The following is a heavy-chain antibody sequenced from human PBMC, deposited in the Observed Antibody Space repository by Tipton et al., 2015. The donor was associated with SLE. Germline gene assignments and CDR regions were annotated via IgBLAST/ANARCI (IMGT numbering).Heavy chain of an antibody. Sequence: QVQLVQSGAEVKKPGASVKVSCKASGYSFTRHDINWGRQATGQGLEWMGCISAYNGNTNYAQKLQGRISMTTDTSTSTAYMELRSLVSDDTAGDYCAVGSLLQWFGEFPDYWGQGTLVNVSS. CDR1: GYSFTRHD. J-gene: IGHJ4*01. CDR3: AVGSLLQWFGEFPDY. D-gene: IGHD3-10*01. CDR2: ISAYNGNT. V-gene: IGHV1-18*01.